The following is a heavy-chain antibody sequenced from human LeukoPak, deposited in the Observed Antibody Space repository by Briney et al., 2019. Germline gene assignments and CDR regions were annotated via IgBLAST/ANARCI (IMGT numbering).Heavy chain of an antibody. CDR3: AKPISGGLAVTADWFDP. D-gene: IGHD6-19*01. CDR2: INANAGST. Sequence: GGSLGLSCAASGFAFNFFAMSWVRQVPGKGLEWISTINANAGSTYYADSVKGRFTIPRDNSKNTLYLQLNSLRVEDTAVYYCAKPISGGLAVTADWFDPWGPGTPVTVSS. CDR1: GFAFNFFA. J-gene: IGHJ5*02. V-gene: IGHV3-23*01.